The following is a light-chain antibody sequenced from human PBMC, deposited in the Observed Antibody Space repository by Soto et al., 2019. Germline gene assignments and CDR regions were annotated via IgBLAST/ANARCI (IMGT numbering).Light chain of an antibody. CDR1: SSDIGRYDD. J-gene: IGLJ3*02. Sequence: QSALTQPASVSGSPGQSITISCTGTSSDIGRYDDVSWYQQLPGKAPKLIIYRVINRPSGVSDRFSGSKSGNSASLSISGLQPEDEAGYFCGSYTSATTWVFGGGTKLTVL. CDR2: RVI. V-gene: IGLV2-14*03. CDR3: GSYTSATTWV.